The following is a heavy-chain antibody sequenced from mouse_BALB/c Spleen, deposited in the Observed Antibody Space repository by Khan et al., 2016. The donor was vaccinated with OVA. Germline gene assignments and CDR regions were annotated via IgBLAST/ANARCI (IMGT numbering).Heavy chain of an antibody. CDR1: GYTFTSYT. D-gene: IGHD2-4*01. CDR3: ARIYYDYDGYFAMDS. CDR2: INPSSGYT. Sequence: VQLQESGAELARPGASVKMSCKASGYTFTSYTMHWVKQRPGQGMEWIGYINPSSGYTNYNQKFKDKATLTADKSSSTAYMQLSSLTSEDSAVYYCARIYYDYDGYFAMDSWVQGTSVTVSS. J-gene: IGHJ4*01. V-gene: IGHV1-4*01.